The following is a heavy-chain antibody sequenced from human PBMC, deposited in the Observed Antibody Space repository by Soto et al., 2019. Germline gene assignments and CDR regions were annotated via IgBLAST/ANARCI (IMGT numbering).Heavy chain of an antibody. V-gene: IGHV4-31*03. J-gene: IGHJ3*02. CDR3: ARDGFGFYAFDI. CDR2: IYYSGTT. D-gene: IGHD3-16*01. CDR1: GGSISSGVYY. Sequence: PSETLSLTCTFSGGSISSGVYYWSWIRQHPGKGLEWIGYIYYSGTTDYNPSLKSRVTISLDTSKKQFSLKLSSVNAADTAVYYCARDGFGFYAFDIWGQGTMVTVSS.